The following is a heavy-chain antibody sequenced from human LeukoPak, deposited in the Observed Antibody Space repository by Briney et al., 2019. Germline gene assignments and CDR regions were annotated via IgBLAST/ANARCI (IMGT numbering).Heavy chain of an antibody. D-gene: IGHD2-15*01. CDR3: ARQNTDSADYYYYGMDV. Sequence: SETLSLTCTVSDGSISGHYWNWIRQPPGKGLEWIGYIYYSGSTNYNPSLKSRVTISIDTSKNQFSLKLSSVTAADTAVYYCARQNTDSADYYYYGMDVWGQGTTVIVSS. CDR2: IYYSGST. V-gene: IGHV4-59*08. CDR1: DGSISGHY. J-gene: IGHJ6*02.